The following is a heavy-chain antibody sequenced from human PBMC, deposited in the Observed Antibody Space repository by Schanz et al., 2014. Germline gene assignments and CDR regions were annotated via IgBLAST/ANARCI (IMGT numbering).Heavy chain of an antibody. J-gene: IGHJ6*02. Sequence: VQLVESGGGLVKPGGSLRLSCAASGFTFNSYAMTWVRQAPGKGLEWVSSISHSGGSKYYADSVKGRFTISRDNSENTLYLQMNSLSAYDTAVFYCAKGMGYCSGGTCYDYYYYGLDVWGQGTTVTVSS. CDR2: ISHSGGSK. D-gene: IGHD2-15*01. V-gene: IGHV3-23*04. CDR3: AKGMGYCSGGTCYDYYYYGLDV. CDR1: GFTFNSYA.